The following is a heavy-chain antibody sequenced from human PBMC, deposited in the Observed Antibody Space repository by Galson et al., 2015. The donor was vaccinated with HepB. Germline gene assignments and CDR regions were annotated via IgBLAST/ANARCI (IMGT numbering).Heavy chain of an antibody. CDR2: IDGSGDRT. Sequence: SLRLSCAASGFTFRIYGMSCVRQPPGKGLVWVSGIDGSGDRTEYADSVQGRFLVSRDNSKNTLYLQISGLRVADTAKDYRVKDVGRDLFGPGAWGQGTLVTVSS. D-gene: IGHD3-10*01. CDR3: VKDVGRDLFGPGA. V-gene: IGHV3-23*01. CDR1: GFTFRIYG. J-gene: IGHJ5*02.